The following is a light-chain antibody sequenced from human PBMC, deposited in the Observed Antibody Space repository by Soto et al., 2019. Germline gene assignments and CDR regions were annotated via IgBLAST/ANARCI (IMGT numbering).Light chain of an antibody. CDR1: QSVGRNY. V-gene: IGKV3-20*01. CDR2: DAS. CDR3: HQYASSHLT. Sequence: EIVLTQSPGTLSVSPGERATLSCRASQSVGRNYLAWYQQKPGQAPRLLIYDASSRATGIPDRFSGSGSGTDFTLTIIRLEPEDFSVYSCHQYASSHLTFGGGPRWRPN. J-gene: IGKJ4*01.